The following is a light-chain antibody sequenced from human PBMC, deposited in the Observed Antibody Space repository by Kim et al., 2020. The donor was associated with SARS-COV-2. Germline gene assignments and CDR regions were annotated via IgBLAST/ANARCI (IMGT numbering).Light chain of an antibody. CDR1: QSVLYSSNNKND. Sequence: RATITCKSSQSVLYSSNNKNDLAWYQQKPGQPPKLRIYWASTRESGVPDRFSGSGSGTDFTLTISSLQAEDVAVYYCQQYYSSLYTFGQGTKLEI. CDR2: WAS. CDR3: QQYYSSLYT. V-gene: IGKV4-1*01. J-gene: IGKJ2*01.